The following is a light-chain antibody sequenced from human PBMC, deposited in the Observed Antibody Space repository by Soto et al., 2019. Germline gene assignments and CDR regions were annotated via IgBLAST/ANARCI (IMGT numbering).Light chain of an antibody. CDR3: LQYVSPPYT. Sequence: EIVLTQSPGTLSLSPGERATLSCRASQTITNSYLAWYQQKPGQAPRLLIYGGAIRATGIPDRFSGSGSGTDFTLSISRLEPEDFAVYYCLQYVSPPYTFGQGTKLEIK. V-gene: IGKV3-20*01. CDR1: QTITNSY. J-gene: IGKJ2*01. CDR2: GGA.